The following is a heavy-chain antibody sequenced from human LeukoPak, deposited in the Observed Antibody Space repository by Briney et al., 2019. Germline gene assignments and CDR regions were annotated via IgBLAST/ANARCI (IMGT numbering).Heavy chain of an antibody. CDR1: GYTFTGYY. V-gene: IGHV1-2*02. D-gene: IGHD2-15*01. CDR2: INPNSGGT. CDR3: ARDNCSGGSCYLSLDY. Sequence: ASVKVSCKASGYTFTGYYMHWVRQAPGQGLEWMGWINPNSGGTNYAQKFQGRVTMTRDTSISTAYMELSRLRSDDTAVYYCARDNCSGGSCYLSLDYWAREPWSPSPQ. J-gene: IGHJ4*02.